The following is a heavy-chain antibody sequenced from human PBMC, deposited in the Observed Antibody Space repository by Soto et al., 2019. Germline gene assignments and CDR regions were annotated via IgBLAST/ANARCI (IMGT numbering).Heavy chain of an antibody. J-gene: IGHJ6*03. CDR2: ISGSGGST. Sequence: GGSLRLSCAFSGYTFSSYAMSLVRQAPGKGLEWVSAISGSGGSTYYADSVKGRFTISRDNSKNTLYLQMNSLRAEDTAVYYCAKVPYGDPALNYYYYMDVWGKGTTVTVSS. CDR1: GYTFSSYA. V-gene: IGHV3-23*01. CDR3: AKVPYGDPALNYYYYMDV. D-gene: IGHD4-17*01.